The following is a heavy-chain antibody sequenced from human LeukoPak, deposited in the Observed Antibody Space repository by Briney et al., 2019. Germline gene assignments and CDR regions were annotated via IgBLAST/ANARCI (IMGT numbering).Heavy chain of an antibody. V-gene: IGHV3-21*01. CDR1: GLTFSSYS. Sequence: GGSLRLSCAASGLTFSSYSMNWVRQAPGKGLEWVSSISSGSKYICNADSVKGRFTISRDNAKNSLYLQMNSLRAEDTAVYYCARALSYSYGSMDFWGQGTLVIVSS. J-gene: IGHJ4*02. CDR2: ISSGSKYI. CDR3: ARALSYSYGSMDF. D-gene: IGHD5-18*01.